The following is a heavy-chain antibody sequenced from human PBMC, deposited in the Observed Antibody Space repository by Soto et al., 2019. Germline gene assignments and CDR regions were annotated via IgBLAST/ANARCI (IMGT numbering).Heavy chain of an antibody. CDR2: IYYSGST. CDR1: GGSISSTNYY. V-gene: IGHV4-39*01. Sequence: SETLSLTCSVSGGSISSTNYYWGWIRQPPGKGLEWIANIYYSGSTYYNPSLKSRVTITVDTSKNQFSLKLSSVTAADTAVYYCAKREGLEGDSDYFDYWGQGTLVTVSS. J-gene: IGHJ4*02. CDR3: AKREGLEGDSDYFDY. D-gene: IGHD1-26*01.